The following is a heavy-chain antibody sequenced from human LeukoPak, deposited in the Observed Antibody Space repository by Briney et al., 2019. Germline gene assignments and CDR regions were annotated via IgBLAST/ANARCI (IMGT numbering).Heavy chain of an antibody. CDR2: IYQTGDS. J-gene: IGHJ4*02. V-gene: IGHV4-59*08. CDR3: ARHPFDH. Sequence: PSETLSLTCTVSGGSMINNYWSWIRQPPGKGLEWIGYIYQTGDSNHNPSLKSRVTISMDTSKNQLSLNLNSVTAADTAVYYCARHPFDHWGQGTLVTVSS. CDR1: GGSMINNY.